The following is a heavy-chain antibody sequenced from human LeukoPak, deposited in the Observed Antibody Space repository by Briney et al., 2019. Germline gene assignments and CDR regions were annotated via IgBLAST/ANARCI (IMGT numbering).Heavy chain of an antibody. Sequence: GASVKVSCKASGVTLSSYAISWGRQAAGQGLEWMGGIIPIFGTANYAQKFQGRVTITTDGYTSTAYMELSSLRSEDTAVYYCASYRDSSSWYGLFYFQHCGQGTLATASS. V-gene: IGHV1-69*05. D-gene: IGHD6-13*01. J-gene: IGHJ1*01. CDR2: IIPIFGTA. CDR1: GVTLSSYA. CDR3: ASYRDSSSWYGLFYFQH.